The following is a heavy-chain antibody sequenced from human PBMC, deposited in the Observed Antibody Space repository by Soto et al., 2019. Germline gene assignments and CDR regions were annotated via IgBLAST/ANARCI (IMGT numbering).Heavy chain of an antibody. Sequence: SETLSLTCTVSGASITFGGYSWSWIRQTPGKGLEWIGYINHLETTFYNPSFESRLTLSIDRAKNQFSLKLHSMSAADRAVYFCARGGGSDYFDYWGQGILVTVSS. CDR1: GASITFGGYS. D-gene: IGHD1-26*01. CDR3: ARGGGSDYFDY. V-gene: IGHV4-30-2*01. CDR2: INHLETT. J-gene: IGHJ4*02.